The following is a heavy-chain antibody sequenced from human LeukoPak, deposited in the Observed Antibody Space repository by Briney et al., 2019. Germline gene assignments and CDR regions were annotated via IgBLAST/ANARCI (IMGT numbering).Heavy chain of an antibody. Sequence: PSETLSLTCALYGGSFSGYYWTWIRQPPGKGLEWIGEINHSGSTNYSPSLKSRVTISLDTSKNQFSLKLTSVTAADTAVYYCARGSRLTGTFDIWGLGTMVTVSS. CDR3: ARGSRLTGTFDI. CDR1: GGSFSGYY. CDR2: INHSGST. V-gene: IGHV4-34*01. J-gene: IGHJ3*02. D-gene: IGHD3-9*01.